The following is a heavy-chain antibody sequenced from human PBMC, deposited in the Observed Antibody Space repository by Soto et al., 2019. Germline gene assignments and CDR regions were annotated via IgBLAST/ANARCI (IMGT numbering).Heavy chain of an antibody. CDR2: ISSSSSTI. CDR1: GFTFSSYS. J-gene: IGHJ4*02. CDR3: ARDRFDYIWGSYELDY. V-gene: IGHV3-48*01. Sequence: EVQLVESGGGLVQPGGSLRLSCAASGFTFSSYSMNWVRQAPGKGLEWVSYISSSSSTIYYADSVKGRFTISRDNAKXXXXXXXXXXXXXXXXXYYCARDRFDYIWGSYELDYWGQGTLVTVSS. D-gene: IGHD3-16*01.